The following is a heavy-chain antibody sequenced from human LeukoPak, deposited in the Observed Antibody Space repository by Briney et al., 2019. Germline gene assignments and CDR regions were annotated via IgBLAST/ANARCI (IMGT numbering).Heavy chain of an antibody. D-gene: IGHD3-10*01. CDR1: GHTFTGYY. Sequence: ASVKVSCKASGHTFTGYYMHWVRQAPGQGLEWMGWINPNSGGTNYAHKFQDRVTMTRDTSITTAYMELSRLKSDDTAVYYCALNYGSGSFEYWGQGTLVTVSS. J-gene: IGHJ4*02. CDR2: INPNSGGT. V-gene: IGHV1-2*02. CDR3: ALNYGSGSFEY.